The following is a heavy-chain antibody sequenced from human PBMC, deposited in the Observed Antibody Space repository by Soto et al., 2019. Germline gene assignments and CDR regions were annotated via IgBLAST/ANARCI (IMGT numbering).Heavy chain of an antibody. CDR1: GYTFTSYG. Sequence: ASVKVSCKASGYTFTSYGISWVRQAPGQGLEWMGWISAYNGNTNYAQKLQGRVTMTTDTSTSTAYMELRSLRSDDTAVYYCARDGAYYYGSGSQGGMDVWGPGTTVTVSS. V-gene: IGHV1-18*01. CDR3: ARDGAYYYGSGSQGGMDV. J-gene: IGHJ6*02. CDR2: ISAYNGNT. D-gene: IGHD3-10*01.